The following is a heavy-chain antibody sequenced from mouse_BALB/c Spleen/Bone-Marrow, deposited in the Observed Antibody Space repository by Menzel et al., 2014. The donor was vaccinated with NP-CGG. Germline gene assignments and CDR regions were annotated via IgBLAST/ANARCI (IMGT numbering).Heavy chain of an antibody. CDR1: GFTFCSYD. J-gene: IGHJ3*01. V-gene: IGHV5-6-3*01. CDR2: INTNGGTT. Sequence: EVMLVESEGVLVQPGGSLKLSCAASGFTFCSYDMSWVRQTPDKRLELVATINTNGGTTYYPDSVKGRFTISRDNAKSTLYLQMSSLKSADTAIYYCARNRYDWFAYWGQGTLVTVSA. D-gene: IGHD2-14*01. CDR3: ARNRYDWFAY.